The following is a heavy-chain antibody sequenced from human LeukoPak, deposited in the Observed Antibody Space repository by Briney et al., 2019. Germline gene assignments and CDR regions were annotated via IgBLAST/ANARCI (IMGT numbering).Heavy chain of an antibody. CDR2: IYYSGSS. J-gene: IGHJ4*02. CDR1: AGSISSSSYY. V-gene: IGHV4-39*01. D-gene: IGHD3/OR15-3a*01. CDR3: ARLSVTLDV. Sequence: PSETLSLTCTVSAGSISSSSYYWGWIRQPPGKGLEWIGSIYYSGSSYYNPSLKSRVTTSVDTSKNQFSLKLSSVTAADTAVYYCARLSVTLDVWGQGTLVTVSS.